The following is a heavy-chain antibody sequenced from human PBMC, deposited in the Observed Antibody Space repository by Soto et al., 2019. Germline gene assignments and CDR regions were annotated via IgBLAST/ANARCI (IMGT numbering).Heavy chain of an antibody. D-gene: IGHD2-2*02. CDR2: XTXXXGDX. V-gene: IGHV1-3*01. CDR1: VYTFTTYA. J-gene: IGHJ5*02. CDR3: TREYPGFDP. Sequence: ASXKVSCKASVYTFTTYAIHWVRQAPGGGXXXXXXXTXXXGDXXYEXXXXXXATXXXXXXASKSYMALSRLTSEDTAVYYCTREYPGFDPWGQGTLVTVSS.